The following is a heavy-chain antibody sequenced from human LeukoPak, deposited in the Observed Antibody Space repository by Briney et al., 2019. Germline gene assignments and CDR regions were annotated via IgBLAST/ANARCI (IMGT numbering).Heavy chain of an antibody. J-gene: IGHJ4*02. D-gene: IGHD3-9*01. CDR3: ARTALERYFDWLLPDYFDY. CDR2: IKNEGRET. CDR1: GFTFGNYW. V-gene: IGHV3-74*01. Sequence: PGGSLRLSCVASGFTFGNYWMHWVRQAPGQGLVWVSRIKNEGRETSYADSVKGRFTISRDNARNTVYLQMNSLRAEDTAVYYCARTALERYFDWLLPDYFDYWGQGTLVTVSS.